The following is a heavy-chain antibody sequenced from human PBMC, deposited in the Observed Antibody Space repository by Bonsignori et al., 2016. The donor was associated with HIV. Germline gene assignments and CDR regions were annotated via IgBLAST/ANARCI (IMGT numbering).Heavy chain of an antibody. CDR3: AREGRYCSGGDCSSFDY. Sequence: WVRQAPGQGLEWVGWISAYNGNTNSAQKLQGRVTMTTDTSTSTAYMELRSLRSDDTAVYYCAREGRYCSGGDCSSFDYWGQGTLVTVSS. J-gene: IGHJ4*02. D-gene: IGHD2-15*01. V-gene: IGHV1-18*01. CDR2: ISAYNGNT.